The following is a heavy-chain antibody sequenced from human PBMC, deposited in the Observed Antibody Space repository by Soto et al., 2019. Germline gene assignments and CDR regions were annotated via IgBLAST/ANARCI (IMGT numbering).Heavy chain of an antibody. Sequence: ASVKVSCKASGYTFTSYGISWVRQAPGQGLEWMGWISAYNGNTNYAQKLQGRVTMTTDTSTSTAYMELRSLRSDDTAVYYCAREMLYYDFWSGYYTHYYGMDVWGQGTTVTVSS. V-gene: IGHV1-18*01. CDR2: ISAYNGNT. CDR1: GYTFTSYG. J-gene: IGHJ6*02. D-gene: IGHD3-3*01. CDR3: AREMLYYDFWSGYYTHYYGMDV.